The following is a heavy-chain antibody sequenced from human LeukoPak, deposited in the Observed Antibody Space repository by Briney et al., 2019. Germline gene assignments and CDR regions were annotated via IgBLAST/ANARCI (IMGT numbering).Heavy chain of an antibody. J-gene: IGHJ4*02. V-gene: IGHV3-74*01. CDR1: GFTFSSYW. D-gene: IGHD6-19*01. Sequence: GGSLRLSCAASGFTFSSYWMHWVRQAPGKGLVWVSRINSDGSSTSYADSVKGRFTISRDNAKNTLYLQMNSLRAEDTAVYYCARVQGYSSGPVDYWGQGTLVTVS. CDR2: INSDGSST. CDR3: ARVQGYSSGPVDY.